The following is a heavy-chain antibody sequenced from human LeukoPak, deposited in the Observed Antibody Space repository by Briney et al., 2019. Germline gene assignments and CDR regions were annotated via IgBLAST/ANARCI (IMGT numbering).Heavy chain of an antibody. CDR3: ARDSYYYGSGSYYNAPDY. D-gene: IGHD3-10*01. J-gene: IGHJ4*02. CDR1: GFTFSSYW. CDR2: INSDGSST. Sequence: GGSLRLSCAACGFTFSSYWMHWVRQAPGKGLVWVSRINSDGSSTSYADSVKGRFTISRDNAKNTLYLQMNSLRAEDTAVYYCARDSYYYGSGSYYNAPDYWVQGTLVTVSS. V-gene: IGHV3-74*01.